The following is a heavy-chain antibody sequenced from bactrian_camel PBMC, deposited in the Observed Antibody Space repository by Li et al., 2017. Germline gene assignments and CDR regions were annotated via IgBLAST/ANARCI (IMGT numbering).Heavy chain of an antibody. CDR1: GHNDMIPG. CDR3: AASQSSSGGAWNRAPRYQF. CDR2: IDVDGNS. V-gene: IGHV3S53*01. Sequence: ESGGGSVQAGGSLRLSCEVSGHNDMIPGNTYCMGWFRQAPGKEREWVAAIDVDGNSGIAESVKGRFSISRNNAKNTVYLQMNSLKPEDTAMYYCAASQSSSGGAWNRAPRYQFWGQGTQVTVS. J-gene: IGHJ4*01. D-gene: IGHD7*01.